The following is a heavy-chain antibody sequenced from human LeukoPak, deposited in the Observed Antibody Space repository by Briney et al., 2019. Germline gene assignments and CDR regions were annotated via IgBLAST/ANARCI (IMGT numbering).Heavy chain of an antibody. CDR1: GYNFTNYW. D-gene: IGHD6-6*01. J-gene: IGHJ4*02. CDR3: ARAYSRSRFDY. Sequence: GESLKISCKGSGYNFTNYWISWVRQMPGKGLEWMGTIDPSDSYNNYSPSFQGHVTISADKSISTAYLQWSSLKATDTAMYYCARAYSRSRFDYWGQGTLVTVSS. CDR2: IDPSDSYN. V-gene: IGHV5-10-1*01.